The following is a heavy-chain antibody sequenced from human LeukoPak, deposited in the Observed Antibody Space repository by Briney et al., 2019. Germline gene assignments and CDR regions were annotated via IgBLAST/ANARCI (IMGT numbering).Heavy chain of an antibody. CDR1: GYTFTSYD. V-gene: IGHV1-8*01. D-gene: IGHD6-13*01. Sequence: GASVKVSCKASGYTFTSYDINWVRQATGQGLEWMGWMNPNSGNTGYAQKFQGRVTMTRNTSISTAYMELSSLRSEDTAVYYCARMSSSVRAFDIWGQGTMVTVSS. CDR3: ARMSSSVRAFDI. CDR2: MNPNSGNT. J-gene: IGHJ3*02.